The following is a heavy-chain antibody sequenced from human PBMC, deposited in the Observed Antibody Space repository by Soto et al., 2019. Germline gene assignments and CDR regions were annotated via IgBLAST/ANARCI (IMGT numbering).Heavy chain of an antibody. CDR1: GYSLSSSNW. D-gene: IGHD1-26*01. V-gene: IGHV4-28*01. CDR3: ARREIQGPIDY. J-gene: IGHJ4*02. Sequence: ETLSLTCAVSGYSLSSSNWWGWLRQPPGKGLEWIGYIYYSGTTYYNPSLKSRVTMSVDTSKNQFSLKLTSVTAVDTAVYYCARREIQGPIDYWGQGTLVTVSS. CDR2: IYYSGTT.